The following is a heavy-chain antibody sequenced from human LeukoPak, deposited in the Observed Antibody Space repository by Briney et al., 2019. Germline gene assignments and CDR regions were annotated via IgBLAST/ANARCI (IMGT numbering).Heavy chain of an antibody. CDR1: GGTFSSYA. V-gene: IGHV1-69*04. CDR3: AREQNRYCSGGSCHSGFDY. CDR2: IIPILGIA. J-gene: IGHJ4*02. Sequence: SVKVSCKASGGTFSSYAISWVRQAPGQGLEWMGRIIPILGIANYAQKFQGRVTITADKSTSTAYMELSSLRSEDTAVYYCAREQNRYCSGGSCHSGFDYWGEGTLVTVSS. D-gene: IGHD2-15*01.